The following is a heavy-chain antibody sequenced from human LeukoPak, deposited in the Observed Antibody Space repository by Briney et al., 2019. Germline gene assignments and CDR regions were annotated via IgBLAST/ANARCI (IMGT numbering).Heavy chain of an antibody. CDR1: GFTFSSYA. D-gene: IGHD4-17*01. V-gene: IGHV3-23*01. CDR2: ISGSGGST. Sequence: GGSLRLSCAASGFTFSSYAMSWVRQAPGKGLEWVSGISGSGGSTYYADSVKGQFTISRDNSKNTLYLQMNSLRAEDTAVYYCAKGRDGDYDDYYGMDVWGQGTTVTVSS. CDR3: AKGRDGDYDDYYGMDV. J-gene: IGHJ6*02.